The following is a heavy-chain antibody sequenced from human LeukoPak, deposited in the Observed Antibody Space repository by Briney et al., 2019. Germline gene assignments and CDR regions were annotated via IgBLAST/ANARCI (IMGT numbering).Heavy chain of an antibody. Sequence: GGSLRLSCAASGFTFSSYAMSWVRQAPGKGLEWVSSISSNSNYIYYADSVKGRFTISRDNAKNSLYLQMDSLRAEDTAVYYCARDKRQERWPDYWGQGTLVTVSS. CDR2: ISSNSNYI. CDR1: GFTFSSYA. D-gene: IGHD5-24*01. CDR3: ARDKRQERWPDY. J-gene: IGHJ4*02. V-gene: IGHV3-21*01.